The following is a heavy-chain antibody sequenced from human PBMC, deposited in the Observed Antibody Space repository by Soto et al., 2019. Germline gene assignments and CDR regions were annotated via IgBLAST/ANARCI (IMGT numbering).Heavy chain of an antibody. V-gene: IGHV3-23*01. CDR2: LSGSGDSA. D-gene: IGHD6-25*01. CDR3: AKERSDHRIAAAAIDY. J-gene: IGHJ4*02. CDR1: GFTFSDYY. Sequence: GGSLRLSCAASGFTFSDYYMSWIRQAPGKGLEWVSSLSGSGDSAYYADSVKGRFTISRDNSKNTLYLQINSLRAEDTAVYYCAKERSDHRIAAAAIDYWGQGAQVTVSS.